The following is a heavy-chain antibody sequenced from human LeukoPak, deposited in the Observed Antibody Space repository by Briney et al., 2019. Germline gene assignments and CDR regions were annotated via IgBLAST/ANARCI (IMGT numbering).Heavy chain of an antibody. CDR1: GGTFTSYA. J-gene: IGHJ5*02. CDR3: AANGDYRFDRDWFDP. V-gene: IGHV1-69*13. CDR2: IIPIFGTA. D-gene: IGHD4-17*01. Sequence: ASVKVSCKASGGTFTSYAISWVRQAPGQGLEWMGGIIPIFGTANYAQKFQGRVTITADESTSTAYMELSSLRSEDTAVYYCAANGDYRFDRDWFDPWGQGTLVTVSS.